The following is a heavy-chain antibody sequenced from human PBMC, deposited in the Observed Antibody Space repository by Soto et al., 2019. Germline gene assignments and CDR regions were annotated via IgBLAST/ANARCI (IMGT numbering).Heavy chain of an antibody. J-gene: IGHJ6*02. CDR1: GYSFTSYC. CDR3: ARRKLWSRYYYYYGMDV. Sequence: RGESLKISCKGSGYSFTSYCISWVRQMPWKGLEWMGRIDPSDSYTNYSPSFQGHVTISADKSISTAYLQWSSLKASETAMYYCARRKLWSRYYYYYGMDVWGQGTPVTV. CDR2: IDPSDSYT. D-gene: IGHD5-18*01. V-gene: IGHV5-10-1*01.